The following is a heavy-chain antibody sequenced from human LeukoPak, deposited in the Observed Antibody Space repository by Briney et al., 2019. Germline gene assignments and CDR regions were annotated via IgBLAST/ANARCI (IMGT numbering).Heavy chain of an antibody. J-gene: IGHJ5*02. CDR3: ARGVSCSGGSCYSANWFDP. D-gene: IGHD2-15*01. V-gene: IGHV4-61*02. Sequence: SQTLSLTCTVSGGSISSGSYYWSWIRQPAGKGLEWIGRIYTSGSTNYNPSLKSRVTISVDTSKNQFSLKLSSVTAADTAVYYCARGVSCSGGSCYSANWFDPWGQGTLVTVSS. CDR2: IYTSGST. CDR1: GGSISSGSYY.